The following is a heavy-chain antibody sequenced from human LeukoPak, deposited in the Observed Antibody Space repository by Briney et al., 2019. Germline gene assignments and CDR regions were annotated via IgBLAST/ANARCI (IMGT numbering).Heavy chain of an antibody. V-gene: IGHV3-23*01. J-gene: IGHJ4*02. CDR3: ATRYCTDGSCLDY. CDR1: GFTFSGYG. Sequence: GGSLRLSCAASGFTFSGYGMHWVRQAPGKGLEWVSAISGSGGDTFYADSVKGRFTISRDNFKNTLYLQMDSLRAEDTAIYYCATRYCTDGSCLDYWGQGTLVTVSS. CDR2: ISGSGGDT. D-gene: IGHD2-15*01.